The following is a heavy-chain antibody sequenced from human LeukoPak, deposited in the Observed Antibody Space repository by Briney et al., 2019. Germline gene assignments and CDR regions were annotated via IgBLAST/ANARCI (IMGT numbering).Heavy chain of an antibody. J-gene: IGHJ4*02. CDR3: ARLTLRTAFDY. CDR1: GGSISSGGYY. V-gene: IGHV4-30-2*01. D-gene: IGHD3-16*01. CDR2: INHSGST. Sequence: SQTLSLTCTVSGGSISSGGYYWSWIRQPPGKGLEWIGEINHSGSTNYNPSLKSRVTISVDTSKNQFSLKLSSVTAADTAVYYCARLTLRTAFDYWGQGTLVTVSS.